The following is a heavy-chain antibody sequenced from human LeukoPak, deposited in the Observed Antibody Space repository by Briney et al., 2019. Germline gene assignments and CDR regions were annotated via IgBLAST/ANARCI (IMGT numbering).Heavy chain of an antibody. V-gene: IGHV4-34*01. Sequence: PSETLSLTCAVYGGSFSGYYWSWIRQPPGRGLEWIGEINHSGSTNYNPSLKSRVTISVDTSKNQFSLKLSSVTAADTAVYYCASVYDSSGYYPFWGQGTLVTVSS. J-gene: IGHJ4*02. CDR2: INHSGST. D-gene: IGHD3-22*01. CDR1: GGSFSGYY. CDR3: ASVYDSSGYYPF.